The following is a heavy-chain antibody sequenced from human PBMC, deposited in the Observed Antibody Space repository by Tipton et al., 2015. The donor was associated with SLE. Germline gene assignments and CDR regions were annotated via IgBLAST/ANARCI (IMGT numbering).Heavy chain of an antibody. CDR1: GFTFSSYS. Sequence: SLRLSCAASGFTFSSYSMNWVRQAPGKGLEWVSSISSSSSYIYYADSVKGRFTISRDNAKNSLYLQMNSLRAEDTAVYYCARDWVGGFGLFDYWGQGSLVTVSS. CDR3: ARDWVGGFGLFDY. D-gene: IGHD2-15*01. CDR2: ISSSSSYI. J-gene: IGHJ4*02. V-gene: IGHV3-21*01.